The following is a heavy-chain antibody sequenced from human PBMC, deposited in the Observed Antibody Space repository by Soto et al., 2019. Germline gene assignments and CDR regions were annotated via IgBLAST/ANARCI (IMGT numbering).Heavy chain of an antibody. CDR2: ISRDGSHK. D-gene: IGHD1-26*01. J-gene: IGHJ4*02. CDR1: GFSFRNYA. Sequence: GGSLRLACAASGFSFRNYAIHWVRQAPGKGLEWVAVISRDGSHKYYLDSVKGRFTISRDNSKDTVNLLMNSLRDDDSAMYYCARSRNSAVADSFDFWGQGTLVTVSS. CDR3: ARSRNSAVADSFDF. V-gene: IGHV3-30*04.